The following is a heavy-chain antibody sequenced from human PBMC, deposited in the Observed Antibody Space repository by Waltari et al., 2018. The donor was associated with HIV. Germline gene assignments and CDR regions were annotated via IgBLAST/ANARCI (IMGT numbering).Heavy chain of an antibody. J-gene: IGHJ1*01. D-gene: IGHD4-17*01. Sequence: QITLKESGPTLVKPTQTLTLTCTFSGFSLSTSGVGVGWIRQPPGKALEWLALIYWNDDKRYSPSLKSRLTITKDTYKNQVVLTMTNMDPVDTATYYCAHYDRQTTPYAEYFQHWGQGTLVTVSS. CDR2: IYWNDDK. CDR1: GFSLSTSGVG. CDR3: AHYDRQTTPYAEYFQH. V-gene: IGHV2-5*01.